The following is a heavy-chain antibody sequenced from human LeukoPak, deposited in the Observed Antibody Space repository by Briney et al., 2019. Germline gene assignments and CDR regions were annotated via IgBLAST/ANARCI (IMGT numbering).Heavy chain of an antibody. CDR1: GFTFSSYA. J-gene: IGHJ4*02. D-gene: IGHD3-10*01. Sequence: GGSLRLSCAASGFTFSSYAMSWVRQAPGKGLEWVSAISGSGGSTYYADSVKGRFTISRDNSKNTLYLQMNSLRAEGTAVYYCAKGLSGSIYFSHTNFDYWGQGTLVTVSS. CDR3: AKGLSGSIYFSHTNFDY. CDR2: ISGSGGST. V-gene: IGHV3-23*01.